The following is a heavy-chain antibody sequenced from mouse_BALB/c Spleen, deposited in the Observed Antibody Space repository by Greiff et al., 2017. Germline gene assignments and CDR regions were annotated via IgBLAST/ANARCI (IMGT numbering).Heavy chain of an antibody. V-gene: IGHV1-5*01. Sequence: VQLQQSGTVLARPGASVKMSCKASGYTFTSYWMHWVKQRPGQGLEWIGAIYPGNSDTSYNQKFKGKAKLTAVTSTSTAYMELSSLTNEDSAVYYCSLYYDYDGGFAYWGQGTLVTVSA. CDR2: IYPGNSDT. J-gene: IGHJ3*01. CDR1: GYTFTSYW. D-gene: IGHD2-4*01. CDR3: SLYYDYDGGFAY.